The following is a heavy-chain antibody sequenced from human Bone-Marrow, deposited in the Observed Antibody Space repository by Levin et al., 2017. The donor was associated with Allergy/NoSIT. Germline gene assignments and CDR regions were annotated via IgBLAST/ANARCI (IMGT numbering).Heavy chain of an antibody. CDR3: ARHKYSSSSRLLCCDY. J-gene: IGHJ4*02. V-gene: IGHV4-31*03. D-gene: IGHD6-6*01. CDR2: VYSSGST. CDR1: ADSISDYY. Sequence: LRLSCTVSADSISDYYWSWIRQHPGKGLEWVGYVYSSGSTYYNPSLESRVSISLDKSKNLFLLKLYSVTAADTAVYYCARHKYSSSSRLLCCDYWGQGILVTVSS.